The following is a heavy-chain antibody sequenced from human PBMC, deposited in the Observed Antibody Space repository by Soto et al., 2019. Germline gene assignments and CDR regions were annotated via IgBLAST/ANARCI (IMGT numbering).Heavy chain of an antibody. J-gene: IGHJ4*02. CDR1: GFTFSSYS. CDR3: GGQDYGAKGYYFEN. V-gene: IGHV3-48*02. D-gene: IGHD4-17*01. Sequence: GGSLRLSCAASGFTFSSYSMNWVRQAPGKGLEWVSYISSSSSTIYYADSVKGRFTISRDNAKNSLYLQMNSLRDEDTAVYFCGGQDYGAKGYYFENWGQGALVTVSS. CDR2: ISSSSSTI.